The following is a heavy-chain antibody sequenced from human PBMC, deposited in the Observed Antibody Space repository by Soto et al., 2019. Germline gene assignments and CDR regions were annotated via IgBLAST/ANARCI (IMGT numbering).Heavy chain of an antibody. V-gene: IGHV3-15*07. CDR1: GFTFSNAW. CDR3: TTGLGAVAGTSVYYFDY. J-gene: IGHJ4*02. Sequence: EVQLVESGGGLVKPGGSLRLSCAASGFTFSNAWMNWVRQAPGKGLERVGRIKSKTDGGTTDYAAPVKGRFTISRDDSKNTLYLQMNSLKTEDTAVYYCTTGLGAVAGTSVYYFDYWGQGTLVTVSS. D-gene: IGHD6-19*01. CDR2: IKSKTDGGTT.